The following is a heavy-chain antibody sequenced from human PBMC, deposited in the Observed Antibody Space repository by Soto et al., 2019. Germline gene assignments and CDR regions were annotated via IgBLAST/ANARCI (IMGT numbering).Heavy chain of an antibody. Sequence: QVQLQESSAGLVKPSQTLSLTCTVSGGSISSGDYYWSWLRQPPGKGLEWIGYIYYSGSTYYNPSLKSRVTISVDTSKNQFSLKLSSVTAADTAVYYCAREATIAARLDSWGQGTLVTVSS. V-gene: IGHV4-30-4*01. CDR3: AREATIAARLDS. D-gene: IGHD6-6*01. CDR2: IYYSGST. J-gene: IGHJ4*02. CDR1: GGSISSGDYY.